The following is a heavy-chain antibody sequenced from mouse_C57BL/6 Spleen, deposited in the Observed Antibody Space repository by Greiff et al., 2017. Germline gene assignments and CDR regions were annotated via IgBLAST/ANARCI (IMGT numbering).Heavy chain of an antibody. CDR2: IRSKSNNYAA. J-gene: IGHJ2*02. Sequence: EVQVVESGGGLVQPKGSLKLSCAASGFSFNTYAMNWVRQAPGKGLEWVARIRSKSNNYAAYYAYSVKDRFTISRDDSESMLYLQMNNLKTDDTAMYYCVRHGYGNFLDYWGQGTSLTVSS. CDR3: VRHGYGNFLDY. CDR1: GFSFNTYA. V-gene: IGHV10-1*01. D-gene: IGHD2-10*02.